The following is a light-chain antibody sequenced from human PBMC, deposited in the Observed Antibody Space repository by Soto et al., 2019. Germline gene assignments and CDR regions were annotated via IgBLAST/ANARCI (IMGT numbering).Light chain of an antibody. CDR3: SSFAGNNNLV. V-gene: IGLV2-8*01. CDR1: SSDVGVYNY. CDR2: EVS. Sequence: QSALTQPPSASGSPGQSVTISCTGTSSDVGVYNYVSRYQQHPGKAPKLMIYEVSKRPSGVPDRFSGPKSGNTASLTVSGLQAEDEADYYCSSFAGNNNLVFGGGTKLTVL. J-gene: IGLJ2*01.